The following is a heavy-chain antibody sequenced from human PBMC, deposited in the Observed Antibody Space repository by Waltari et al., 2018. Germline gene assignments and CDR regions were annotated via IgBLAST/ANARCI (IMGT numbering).Heavy chain of an antibody. V-gene: IGHV3-7*01. J-gene: IGHJ4*02. D-gene: IGHD2-8*02. Sequence: EVQLVESGGDLVQPGGSLRLSCTASGFSFSSYWMSWVRQAPGKGPEWVANIKEDGSAKYYVDSVKGRFTISRDNAKNSLYLQMNNPRVEDTALYYCVGTPHWYYFDYWGPGTLVTVSS. CDR1: GFSFSSYW. CDR2: IKEDGSAK. CDR3: VGTPHWYYFDY.